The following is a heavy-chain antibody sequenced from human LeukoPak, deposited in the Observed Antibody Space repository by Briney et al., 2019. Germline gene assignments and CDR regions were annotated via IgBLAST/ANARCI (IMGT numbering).Heavy chain of an antibody. J-gene: IGHJ4*02. Sequence: GGSLRLSCAASGFTFSSYAMSWVRQAPGKGLGWVSAISGSGGSTYYADSVKGRFTISRDNSKNTLYLQMNSLRAEDTAVYYCAKHNEKFSRVYGSGGHDYWGQGTLVTVSS. D-gene: IGHD3-10*01. CDR3: AKHNEKFSRVYGSGGHDY. CDR1: GFTFSSYA. CDR2: ISGSGGST. V-gene: IGHV3-23*01.